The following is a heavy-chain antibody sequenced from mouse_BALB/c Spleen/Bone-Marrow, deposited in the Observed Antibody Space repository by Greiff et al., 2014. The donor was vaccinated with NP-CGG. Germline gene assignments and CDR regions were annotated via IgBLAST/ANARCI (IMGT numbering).Heavy chain of an antibody. CDR1: GFSLTSYG. D-gene: IGHD4-1*01. V-gene: IGHV2-6-2*01. CDR3: ARSGTDYAMDY. J-gene: IGHJ4*01. Sequence: QVQLKESGPDLVAPSQSLSLTCTVSGFSLTSYGLHWVRQPPGKGLEWLGVIWSDGSTTYNSARKSRLSISKDNSKRQVLLKRNSLQTDDTAMYYCARSGTDYAMDYWGQGTSVTVSS. CDR2: IWSDGST.